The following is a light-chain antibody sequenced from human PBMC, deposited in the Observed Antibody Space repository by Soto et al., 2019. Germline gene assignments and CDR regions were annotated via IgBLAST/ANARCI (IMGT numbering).Light chain of an antibody. Sequence: EIVLTQSPGTLSLSPGERATLSCRASQSVSSNSLAWYQQRPGQAPRLLIYGASSRATGIPDRFSGSGSGTDFTLTTSRLEPEDFAVYYCQQYGSSPMTFGQGTKVEIK. CDR3: QQYGSSPMT. CDR1: QSVSSNS. CDR2: GAS. V-gene: IGKV3-20*01. J-gene: IGKJ1*01.